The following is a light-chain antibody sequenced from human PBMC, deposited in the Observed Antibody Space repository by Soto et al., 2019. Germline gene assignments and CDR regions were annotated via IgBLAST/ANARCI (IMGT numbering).Light chain of an antibody. CDR2: DAS. CDR1: QSVSSNY. J-gene: IGKJ1*01. V-gene: IGKV3D-20*01. CDR3: QQYGSSPWT. Sequence: EIVLTQSPATLSLSPGEKATLSCGATQSVSSNYLAWYQQKPGLAPRLLIFDASTRATGIPDRFSGSGSGIDFSLSISRLEPEDFAVYYCQQYGSSPWTFGQGIKVEIK.